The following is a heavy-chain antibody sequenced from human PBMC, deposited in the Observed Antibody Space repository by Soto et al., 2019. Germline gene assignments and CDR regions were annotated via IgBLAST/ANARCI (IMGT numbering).Heavy chain of an antibody. D-gene: IGHD6-19*01. CDR2: ITWDGGSI. V-gene: IGHV3-43*01. CDR3: AKEMVSSGWYVYGMDV. J-gene: IGHJ6*02. CDR1: GFNFHDYT. Sequence: PGGSLRLSCAASGFNFHDYTLHWVRQGPGKGLEWVSFITWDGGSIYYAASVEGRFTISRDNSKNTLYLQMNSLRAEDTAVYYCAKEMVSSGWYVYGMDVWGQGATVTVSS.